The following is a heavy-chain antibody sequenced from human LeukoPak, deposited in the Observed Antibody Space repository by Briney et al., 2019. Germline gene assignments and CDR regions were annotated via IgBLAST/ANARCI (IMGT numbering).Heavy chain of an antibody. V-gene: IGHV1-69*13. J-gene: IGHJ4*02. D-gene: IGHD3-22*01. CDR3: ARTEYYYDSSGYSDFDY. CDR1: GGTFSSYA. CDR2: IIPIFGTA. Sequence: ASVKVSCKASGGTFSSYAISWVRQATGQGLEWMGGIIPIFGTANYAQKFQGRVTITADESTSTAYMELSSLRSEDTAVYYCARTEYYYDSSGYSDFDYWGQGTLVTVSS.